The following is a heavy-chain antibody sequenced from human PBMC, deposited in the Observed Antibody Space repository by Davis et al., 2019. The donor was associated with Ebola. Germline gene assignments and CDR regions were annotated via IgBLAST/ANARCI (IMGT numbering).Heavy chain of an antibody. J-gene: IGHJ6*02. D-gene: IGHD6-6*01. V-gene: IGHV3-33*08. CDR2: IWYDGSNK. Sequence: SPKIPCAASGFTFSSYGLHWVRQAPGKGLEWVAVIWYDGSNKFYAASVEGRFTIPRDNFKNILHLQMNSLRAEDTAVYYCARDSSDAALYRMDVWGQGTTVTVSS. CDR3: ARDSSDAALYRMDV. CDR1: GFTFSSYG.